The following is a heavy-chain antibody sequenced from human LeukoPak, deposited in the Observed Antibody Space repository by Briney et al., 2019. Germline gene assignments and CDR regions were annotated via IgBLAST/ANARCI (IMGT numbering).Heavy chain of an antibody. J-gene: IGHJ3*02. V-gene: IGHV3-66*02. D-gene: IGHD2-21*02. Sequence: PGGSLRLSCAASGFTVSSNCMSWVRQAPGKGLEWVSVIYSGGGTDYADSVKGRFTISRDNSKNTLYLQMNSLIAEDTAVYYCARAVGVTAIHNAFDIWGQGTMVTVSS. CDR3: ARAVGVTAIHNAFDI. CDR1: GFTVSSNC. CDR2: IYSGGGT.